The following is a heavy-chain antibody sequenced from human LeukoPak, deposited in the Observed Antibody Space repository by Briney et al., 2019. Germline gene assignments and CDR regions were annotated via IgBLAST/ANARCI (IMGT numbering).Heavy chain of an antibody. Sequence: VASVKVSCKASGGTLSSCAISWVRQAPGQGLEWMGGIIPIFGTANYAQKFQGRVTITADESTSTAYMELSSLRSEDTAVYYCARENCSGGSCYNHLGYCGQGTLVTVSS. V-gene: IGHV1-69*13. CDR1: GGTLSSCA. CDR2: IIPIFGTA. J-gene: IGHJ4*02. D-gene: IGHD2-15*01. CDR3: ARENCSGGSCYNHLGY.